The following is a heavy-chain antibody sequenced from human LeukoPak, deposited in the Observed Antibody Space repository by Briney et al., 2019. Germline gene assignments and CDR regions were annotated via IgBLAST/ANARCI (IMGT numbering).Heavy chain of an antibody. CDR1: GYSFTSYD. Sequence: ASVKVSCRTSGYSFTSYDINWVRQATGQGLEWMGWMNPNSGNTGYAEKFQGRVTMTTNTSISTAYMELSSLRSEDTAVYYCARLKLIPGYTGYGIDSWGQGTLVTVSS. CDR2: MNPNSGNT. D-gene: IGHD5-12*01. CDR3: ARLKLIPGYTGYGIDS. V-gene: IGHV1-8*02. J-gene: IGHJ5*01.